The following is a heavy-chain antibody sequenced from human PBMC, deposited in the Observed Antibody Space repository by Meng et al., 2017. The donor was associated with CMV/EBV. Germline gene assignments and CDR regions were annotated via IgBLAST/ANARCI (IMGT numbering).Heavy chain of an antibody. CDR2: IIPIFGTA. J-gene: IGHJ5*02. Sequence: SVKVSCKASGGTFSSYAISWVRQAPGQGLEWMGGIIPIFGTANYAQKFQGRVTITTDESTSTAYMELSSLRSEDTAVYYCARAEWELLSITSSWFDAWGQGTLVTVSS. CDR3: ARAEWELLSITSSWFDA. D-gene: IGHD1-26*01. CDR1: GGTFSSYA. V-gene: IGHV1-69*05.